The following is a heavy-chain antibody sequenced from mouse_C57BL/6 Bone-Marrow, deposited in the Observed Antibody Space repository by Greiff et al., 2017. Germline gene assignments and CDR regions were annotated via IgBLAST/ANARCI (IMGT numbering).Heavy chain of an antibody. CDR1: GFSFNTYA. J-gene: IGHJ3*01. Sequence: EVQLQESGGGLVQPKGSLKLSCAASGFSFNTYAMNWVRQAPGKGLEWVARIRSKSNNYATYYADSVRDRFTISSDDSESMLYLQMNNLKTEDTAMYYCVRNLEAYWGQGTLVTVSA. CDR2: IRSKSNNYAT. V-gene: IGHV10-1*01. CDR3: VRNLEAY.